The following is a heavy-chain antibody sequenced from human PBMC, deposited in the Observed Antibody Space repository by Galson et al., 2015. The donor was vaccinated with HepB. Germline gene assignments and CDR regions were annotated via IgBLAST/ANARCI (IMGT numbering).Heavy chain of an antibody. CDR2: IIPILAIA. J-gene: IGHJ6*02. D-gene: IGHD2-8*02. V-gene: IGHV1-69*04. Sequence: SVKVSCKASGGTFSSYAISWVRQAPGQGLEWMGRIIPILAIANYAQKFQGRVTITADKSTSTAYMELSSLRSEDTAVYYCARDSYWWGTTSRRYYGMDVWDQGTTVTVSS. CDR1: GGTFSSYA. CDR3: ARDSYWWGTTSRRYYGMDV.